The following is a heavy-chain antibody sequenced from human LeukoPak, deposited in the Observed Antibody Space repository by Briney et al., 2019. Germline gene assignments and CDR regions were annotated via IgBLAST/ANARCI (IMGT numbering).Heavy chain of an antibody. CDR3: AKDMSIAVAGVMDY. J-gene: IGHJ4*02. D-gene: IGHD6-19*01. V-gene: IGHV3-9*01. Sequence: PGGSLRLSCAASGFTFDDYAMHWVRQAPGKGLEWVSGTSWNSGSIGYADSVKGRFTISRDNAKNSLYLQMNSLRAEDTALYYCAKDMSIAVAGVMDYWGQGTLVTVSS. CDR2: TSWNSGSI. CDR1: GFTFDDYA.